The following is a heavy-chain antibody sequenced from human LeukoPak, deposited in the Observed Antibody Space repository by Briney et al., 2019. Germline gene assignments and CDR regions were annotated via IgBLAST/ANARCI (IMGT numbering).Heavy chain of an antibody. CDR3: ARENLAESGFDY. CDR2: ISAYNGNT. Sequence: ASVKVSCKASGYTFTSYGISWVRQAPGQGLEWMGWISAYNGNTNYAQKLQGRVTMTRNTSISTAYMELSSLRSEDTAVYYCARENLAESGFDYWGQGTLVTVSS. CDR1: GYTFTSYG. D-gene: IGHD6-13*01. J-gene: IGHJ4*02. V-gene: IGHV1-18*01.